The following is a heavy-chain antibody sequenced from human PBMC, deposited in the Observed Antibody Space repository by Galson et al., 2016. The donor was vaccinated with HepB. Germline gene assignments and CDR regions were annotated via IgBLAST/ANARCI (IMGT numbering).Heavy chain of an antibody. CDR3: ARHQGSGSYWDYFDY. CDR2: IKQDGSEK. J-gene: IGHJ4*02. CDR1: GFTFSSYW. Sequence: SLRLSCAASGFTFSSYWMNWVRQAPGKGLEWVANIKQDGSEKYYVDSVKGRFTISRDNAKNSLYLQMNSLRAEDTAVYYCARHQGSGSYWDYFDYWGQGTLVTVSS. D-gene: IGHD3-10*01. V-gene: IGHV3-7*03.